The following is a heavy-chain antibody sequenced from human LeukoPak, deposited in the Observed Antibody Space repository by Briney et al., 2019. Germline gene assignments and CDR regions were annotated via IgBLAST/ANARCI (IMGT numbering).Heavy chain of an antibody. Sequence: PGGSLRLSCAASGFSFSSYSINWVRQAPGKELEWVSYISGDGNAKHYTDSVKGRFTISRDNAKNALYLQMNSLRAEDTAVYFCARDYVYAFDYWGQGTLVTVSS. J-gene: IGHJ4*02. CDR1: GFSFSSYS. CDR2: ISGDGNAK. D-gene: IGHD2/OR15-2a*01. CDR3: ARDYVYAFDY. V-gene: IGHV3-48*01.